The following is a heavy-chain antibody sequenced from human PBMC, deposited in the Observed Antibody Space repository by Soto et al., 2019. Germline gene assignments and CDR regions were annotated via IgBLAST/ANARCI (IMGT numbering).Heavy chain of an antibody. J-gene: IGHJ4*02. CDR2: ISGSGGST. CDR1: GFTFSSYA. V-gene: IGHV3-23*01. CDR3: AKDRSEYSSSYFDY. D-gene: IGHD6-6*01. Sequence: GSLRLSCAASGFTFSSYAMSWVRQAPGKGLEWVSAISGSGGSTYYADSVKGRFTTSRDNSKNTLYLQMNSLRAEDTAVYYCAKDRSEYSSSYFDYWGQGTLVTVSS.